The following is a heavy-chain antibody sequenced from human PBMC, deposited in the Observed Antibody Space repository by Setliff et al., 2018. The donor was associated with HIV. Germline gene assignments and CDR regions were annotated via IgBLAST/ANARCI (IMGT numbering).Heavy chain of an antibody. CDR1: GYTLAALS. J-gene: IGHJ4*02. Sequence: RASVKVSCKVFGYTLAALSIHWVRQAPGKGLEWMGGFDPEDGERINAEKFQGRVTMTADTSTDTAYMALSSLTSEDTAVYYCATDPGRRITFGGVIVNPDYWGQGTLVTVSS. CDR3: ATDPGRRITFGGVIVNPDY. D-gene: IGHD3-16*02. V-gene: IGHV1-24*01. CDR2: FDPEDGER.